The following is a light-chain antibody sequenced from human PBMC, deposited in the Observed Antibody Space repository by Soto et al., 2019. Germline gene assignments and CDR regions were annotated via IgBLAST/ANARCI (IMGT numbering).Light chain of an antibody. J-gene: IGKJ4*01. V-gene: IGKV1-39*01. CDR1: QSSSSY. CDR3: QQSYSIPLT. Sequence: DIQMTQSPSSLSASVGDRVTITCRASQSSSSYLNWYQQKPGKAPKLLIYGASSLKSGVPSKFSGSGSGTDFTLTISSLQREDFATYYCQQSYSIPLTFGGGTKVETK. CDR2: GAS.